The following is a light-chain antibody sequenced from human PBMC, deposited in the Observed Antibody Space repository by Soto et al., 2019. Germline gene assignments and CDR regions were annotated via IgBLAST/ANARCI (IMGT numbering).Light chain of an antibody. CDR1: SSNIGAGYD. V-gene: IGLV1-40*01. Sequence: QSVLTQPPSVSGAPGQRGTISCTGSSSNIGAGYDVHWYQQLPGRAPKLLIYANTNRPSGVPDRFSGSRSGTSASLAITGLQAEDEADYSCQSYDSSLSGFYVFGTGTKVTVL. CDR2: ANT. CDR3: QSYDSSLSGFYV. J-gene: IGLJ1*01.